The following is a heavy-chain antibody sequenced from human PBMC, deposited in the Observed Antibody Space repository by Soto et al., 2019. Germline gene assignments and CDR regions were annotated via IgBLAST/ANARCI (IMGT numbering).Heavy chain of an antibody. CDR3: ARARNRYFDY. J-gene: IGHJ4*02. CDR1: GGAFSSGAFA. D-gene: IGHD1-1*01. V-gene: IGHV4-30-2*01. CDR2: IYHSGTT. Sequence: PSETLSLTCTVSGGAFSSGAFAWTWIRQPPKKGLEWIGYIYHSGTTSYNPSLRSRVTISIDTSKNQFSLMLKSVTAADTAVYFCARARNRYFDYWGQGALVTVSS.